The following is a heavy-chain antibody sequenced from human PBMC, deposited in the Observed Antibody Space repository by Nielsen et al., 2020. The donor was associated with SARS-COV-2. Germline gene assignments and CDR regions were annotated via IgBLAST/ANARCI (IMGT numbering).Heavy chain of an antibody. CDR1: GFTFSFYA. CDR3: ARDGYSSNYYADY. CDR2: ILGLDDKT. J-gene: IGHJ4*02. V-gene: IGHV3-23*01. Sequence: CGSLSLSCAASGFTFSFYAMTCVRHAPGQLLDLVSAILGLDDKTYYGDSVKGRFTISRDNSKNTLYLQMNSLRAEDTAVYYCARDGYSSNYYADYWGQGTLVSVSS. D-gene: IGHD6-13*01.